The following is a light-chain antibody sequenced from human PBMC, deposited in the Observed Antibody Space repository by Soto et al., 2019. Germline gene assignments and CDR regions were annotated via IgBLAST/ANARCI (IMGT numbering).Light chain of an antibody. CDR3: QHYSNWPPT. V-gene: IGKV3-15*01. J-gene: IGKJ3*01. CDR2: YAS. Sequence: EMVMTQSPATLSVSPGERVTLSCRASESVHSNLAWYQEKPGQGPSLLIDYASTRVTGVPDSFSVSGSGTEFTLTISGLQAEDFGVYYCQHYSNWPPTFGPGTKVEIK. CDR1: ESVHSN.